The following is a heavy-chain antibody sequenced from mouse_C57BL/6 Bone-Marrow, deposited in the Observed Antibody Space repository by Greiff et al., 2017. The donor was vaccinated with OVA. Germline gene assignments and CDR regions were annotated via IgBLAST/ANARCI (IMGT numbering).Heavy chain of an antibody. CDR3: ARWGGTWFAY. Sequence: QVQLKESGAELARPGASVKMSCKASGYTFTSYTMHWVKQRPGQGLEWIGYINPSSGYTKYNQKFKDKATLTADKSSSTAYMQLSSLTSEDSAAYYCARWGGTWFAYWGQGTLVTVSA. CDR1: GYTFTSYT. J-gene: IGHJ3*01. V-gene: IGHV1-4*01. CDR2: INPSSGYT.